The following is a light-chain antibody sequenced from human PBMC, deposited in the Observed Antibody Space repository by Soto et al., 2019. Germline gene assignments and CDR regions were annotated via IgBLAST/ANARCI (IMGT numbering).Light chain of an antibody. J-gene: IGLJ1*01. Sequence: QSALTQPASVSGYPGQSITISCTGTSSDVGGYNYVSWYQQHPGKAPKLMIYDVSNRPSGLSNRFSGSKSGNTASLTISGLQAEDEADYYCSSYTSSSTRVFGTGTKVTVL. CDR3: SSYTSSSTRV. CDR2: DVS. V-gene: IGLV2-14*01. CDR1: SSDVGGYNY.